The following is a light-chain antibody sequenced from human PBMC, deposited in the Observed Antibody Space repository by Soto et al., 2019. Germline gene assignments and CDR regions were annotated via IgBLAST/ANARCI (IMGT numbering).Light chain of an antibody. V-gene: IGKV3-20*01. CDR1: QSVSSSY. Sequence: EIVFTHSPGTLSLSPGERATLSCRASQSVSSSYLAWYQQKPGQAPRLLIYGASSRVTGIPDRFSGSGSGTDFTLTISRLEPEDFAVYYCQQYGSSPLTFGGGTKVDIK. CDR3: QQYGSSPLT. J-gene: IGKJ4*01. CDR2: GAS.